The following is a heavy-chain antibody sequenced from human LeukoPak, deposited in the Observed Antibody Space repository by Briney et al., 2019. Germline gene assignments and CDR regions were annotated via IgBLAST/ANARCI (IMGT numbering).Heavy chain of an antibody. V-gene: IGHV4-39*01. CDR1: GFTFSSYA. CDR2: IYYSGST. J-gene: IGHJ4*02. D-gene: IGHD6-13*01. Sequence: PGGSLRLSCAASGFTFSSYAMSWVRQPPGKGLEWIGSIYYSGSTYYNPSLKSRVTISVDTSKNQFSLKLSSVTAADTAVYYCARQGSSWYRGGGFDYWGQGTLVTVSS. CDR3: ARQGSSWYRGGGFDY.